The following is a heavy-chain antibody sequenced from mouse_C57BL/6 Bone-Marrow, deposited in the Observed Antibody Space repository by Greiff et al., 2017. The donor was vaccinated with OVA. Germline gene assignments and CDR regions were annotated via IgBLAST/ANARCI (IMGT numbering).Heavy chain of an antibody. CDR1: GYTFTSYW. CDR2: INPSNGGT. V-gene: IGHV1-53*01. Sequence: QVQLQQPGTELVKPGASVKLSCKASGYTFTSYWMHWVKQRPGQCLEWIGNINPSNGGTNYNEKFKSKATLTVDKSSSTAYMQLSSLTSEDSAVYYCARSIYYDYDWFAYWGQGTLVTVSA. D-gene: IGHD2-4*01. CDR3: ARSIYYDYDWFAY. J-gene: IGHJ3*01.